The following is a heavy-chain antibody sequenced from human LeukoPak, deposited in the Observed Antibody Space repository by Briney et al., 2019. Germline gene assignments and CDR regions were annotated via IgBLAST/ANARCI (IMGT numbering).Heavy chain of an antibody. J-gene: IGHJ4*02. Sequence: HSGGSLRLSCAASGFTFSSYAMHWVRQAPGKGLEWVAVISYDGSNKYYADSVKGRFTISRDNSKNTLYLQMNSLRAEDTAVYYCASLQMLSQVDYWGQGTLVTVSS. D-gene: IGHD2-8*01. CDR3: ASLQMLSQVDY. V-gene: IGHV3-30-3*01. CDR1: GFTFSSYA. CDR2: ISYDGSNK.